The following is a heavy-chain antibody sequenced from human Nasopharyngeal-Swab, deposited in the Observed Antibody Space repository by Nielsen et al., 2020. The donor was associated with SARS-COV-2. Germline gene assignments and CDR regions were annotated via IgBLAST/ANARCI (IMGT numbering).Heavy chain of an antibody. CDR3: AKDISSGWKPAYYFDY. D-gene: IGHD6-19*01. CDR2: ISWNSGSI. CDR1: GFTFDDYA. J-gene: IGHJ4*02. Sequence: LSLTSAASGFTFDDYAMHWVRQAPGKGLEWVSGISWNSGSIGYADSVKGRFTISRDNAKSSLYLQMNSLRAEDTALYYCAKDISSGWKPAYYFDYWGQGTLVTVSS. V-gene: IGHV3-9*01.